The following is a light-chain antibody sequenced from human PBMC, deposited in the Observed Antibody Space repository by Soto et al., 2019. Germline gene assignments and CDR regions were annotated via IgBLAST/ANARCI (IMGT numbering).Light chain of an antibody. V-gene: IGKV1-39*01. CDR3: HQSYTNPTWT. Sequence: QLTQSQYSLSASVGDRITITCRASQSISTYLNWYQQKPGEAPTLLVYDSSTLQSGVPSRFSGSGFGAEFTLTVSSLQPEDFATYDCHQSYTNPTWTFGQGTKV. CDR1: QSISTY. CDR2: DSS. J-gene: IGKJ1*01.